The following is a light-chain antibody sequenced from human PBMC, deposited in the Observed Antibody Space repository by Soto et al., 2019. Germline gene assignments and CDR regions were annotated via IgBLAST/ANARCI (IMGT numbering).Light chain of an antibody. CDR3: QSADSSGTYKV. Sequence: SYELTQPPSVSVSPGKTARITCSGDALPKQYAYWYQQKPGQAPVLVIYKDSERPSGIPERFSGSSSGTTVTLTISGVQAEDEADYYCQSADSSGTYKVFGTGTKLTVL. J-gene: IGLJ1*01. V-gene: IGLV3-25*03. CDR2: KDS. CDR1: ALPKQY.